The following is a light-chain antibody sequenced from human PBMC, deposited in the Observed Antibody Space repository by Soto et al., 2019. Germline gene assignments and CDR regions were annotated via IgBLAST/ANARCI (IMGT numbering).Light chain of an antibody. CDR1: SSDVGSYNL. CDR2: EGS. CDR3: CSYAGSSTWV. Sequence: QSVLTQPASVSGSPGQSITISCTGTSSDVGSYNLVAWYQQHPGKAPKLMIYEGSKRPSGVSNRFSGSKSGNTASLTISGLQADDEADYYCCSYAGSSTWVFAGGTKVTVL. V-gene: IGLV2-23*01. J-gene: IGLJ3*02.